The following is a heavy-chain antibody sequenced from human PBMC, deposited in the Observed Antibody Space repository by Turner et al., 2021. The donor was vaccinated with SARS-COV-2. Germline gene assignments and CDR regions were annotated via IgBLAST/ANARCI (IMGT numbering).Heavy chain of an antibody. Sequence: QVQLVESGGGVVQPGRSLRLSCAASGFTFSSYAMHWVRKGPGKGLGWVAVIPYDGSNKFYADSVKGRFTISRDNSKNTLYLQMNSRRAEETAVYYCARGGGYGDAFDYWGQGTLVTVSS. D-gene: IGHD5-12*01. J-gene: IGHJ4*02. V-gene: IGHV3-30-3*01. CDR3: ARGGGYGDAFDY. CDR2: IPYDGSNK. CDR1: GFTFSSYA.